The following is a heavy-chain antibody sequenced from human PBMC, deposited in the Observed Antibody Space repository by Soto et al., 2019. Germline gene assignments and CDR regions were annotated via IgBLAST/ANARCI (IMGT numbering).Heavy chain of an antibody. Sequence: XVSLRLSCAASGFTFSDYYMSWIRQAPGKGLEWVSYISSSGSTIYYADSVKGRFTISRDNAKNSLYLQMNSLRAEDTAVYYCARITQRYSGSSYFDPWGQGTLVTVSS. CDR3: ARITQRYSGSSYFDP. CDR2: ISSSGSTI. J-gene: IGHJ5*02. CDR1: GFTFSDYY. V-gene: IGHV3-11*01. D-gene: IGHD1-26*01.